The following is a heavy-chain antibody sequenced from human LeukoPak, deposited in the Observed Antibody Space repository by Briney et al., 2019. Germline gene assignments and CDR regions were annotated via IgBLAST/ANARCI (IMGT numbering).Heavy chain of an antibody. D-gene: IGHD5-12*01. CDR3: ARESGWLRWSWFDP. V-gene: IGHV4-4*07. Sequence: PSETLSLTCTVSGGSISNYYWSWIRQPAGKGLERIGRIYTSGSTNYNPSLKSRVTMSVDTSKNQFSLKLSSVTAADTAVYYCARESGWLRWSWFDPWGQGTLVTVSS. J-gene: IGHJ5*02. CDR1: GGSISNYY. CDR2: IYTSGST.